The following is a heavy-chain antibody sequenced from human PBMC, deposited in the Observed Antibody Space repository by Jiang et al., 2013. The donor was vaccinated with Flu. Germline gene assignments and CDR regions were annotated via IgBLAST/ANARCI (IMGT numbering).Heavy chain of an antibody. Sequence: EVKKAGSSVKVSCKSSGGTFNSQTITWVRQAPGQGLEWMGSIMPXFGTANYAQKFQGRVTFTADASTSTAYMELSSLRSEDTAVYYCAREGLRNFYDTTGTLDSWGQGTLVTVSS. CDR1: GGTFNSQT. CDR3: AREGLRNFYDTTGTLDS. D-gene: IGHD3-22*01. V-gene: IGHV1-69*15. CDR2: IMPXFGTA. J-gene: IGHJ4*02.